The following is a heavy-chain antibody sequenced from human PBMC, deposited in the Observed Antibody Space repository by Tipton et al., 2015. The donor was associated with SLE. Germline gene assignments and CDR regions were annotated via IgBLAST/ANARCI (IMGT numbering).Heavy chain of an antibody. V-gene: IGHV3-53*04. CDR3: ARERPGDCSSTSCPGGYYFDY. Sequence: QLVQSGGGLVQPGGSLRLSCAASGFTVSSNYMSWVRQAPGKGLEWVSVIYSGGSTYYADSVKGRFTISRHNSKNTLYLQMNSLRAEDTAVYYCARERPGDCSSTSCPGGYYFDYWGQGTLVTVSS. J-gene: IGHJ4*02. CDR1: GFTVSSNY. CDR2: IYSGGST. D-gene: IGHD2-2*01.